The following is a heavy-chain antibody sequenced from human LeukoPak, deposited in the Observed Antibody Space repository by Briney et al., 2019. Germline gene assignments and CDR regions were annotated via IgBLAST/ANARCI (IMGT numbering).Heavy chain of an antibody. J-gene: IGHJ4*02. CDR3: ARHAGGIAAAGTRPFDY. Sequence: SETLSLTCTVSGASFSSSTYYWGWIRQPPGKGLEWIGSIYYSGSTYYNPSLKSRVTMSVDTSKNQFSLKLSSVTAADTAVYYCARHAGGIAAAGTRPFDYWGQGTLVTVSP. CDR2: IYYSGST. V-gene: IGHV4-39*01. CDR1: GASFSSSTYY. D-gene: IGHD6-13*01.